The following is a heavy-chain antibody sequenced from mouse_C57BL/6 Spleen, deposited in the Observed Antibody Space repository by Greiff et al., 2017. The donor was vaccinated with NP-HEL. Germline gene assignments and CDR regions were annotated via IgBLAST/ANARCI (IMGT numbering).Heavy chain of an antibody. D-gene: IGHD2-3*01. CDR2: IDPSDSYT. CDR3: ARIFGDGYPFDY. Sequence: QVQLQQPGAELVRPGTSVKLSCKASGYTFTSYWMHWVKQRPGQGLEWIGVIDPSDSYTNYNQKFKGKATLTVDTSSSTAYMQLSSLTSVDSAVYYCARIFGDGYPFDYWGQGTTLTVSS. V-gene: IGHV1-59*01. CDR1: GYTFTSYW. J-gene: IGHJ2*01.